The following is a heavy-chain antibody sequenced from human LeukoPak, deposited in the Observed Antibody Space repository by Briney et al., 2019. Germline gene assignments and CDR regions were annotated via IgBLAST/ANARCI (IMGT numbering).Heavy chain of an antibody. CDR1: GFPFSDYV. J-gene: IGHJ4*02. CDR2: IRYDGNNK. CDR3: AKDRWGAVASFDY. D-gene: IGHD6-19*01. V-gene: IGHV3-30*02. Sequence: PGGSLRLSCAASGFPFSDYVMHWVCQAPGKGLEWVAVIRYDGNNKYYADSVKGRFTISRDNSKNMLYLQMNSLGTEDTAVYYCAKDRWGAVASFDYWGQGTLVTVSS.